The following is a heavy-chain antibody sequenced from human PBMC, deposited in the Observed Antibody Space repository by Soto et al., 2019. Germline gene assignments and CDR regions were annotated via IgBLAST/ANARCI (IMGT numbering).Heavy chain of an antibody. CDR3: ARDLGPTVTSYYYYGMDV. CDR1: GYTFTGYY. J-gene: IGHJ6*02. V-gene: IGHV1-2*04. D-gene: IGHD4-17*01. CDR2: INPNSGGT. Sequence: ASVKVSCKASGYTFTGYYMHWVRQAPGQGLEWMGWINPNSGGTNYAQKFQGWVTMTRDTSISTAYMGLSRLRSDDTAVYYCARDLGPTVTSYYYYGMDVWGQGTTVTVSS.